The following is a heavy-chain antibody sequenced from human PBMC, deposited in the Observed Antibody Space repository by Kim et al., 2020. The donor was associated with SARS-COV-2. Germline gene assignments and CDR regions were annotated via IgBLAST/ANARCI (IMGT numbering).Heavy chain of an antibody. V-gene: IGHV3-30*18. D-gene: IGHD5-18*01. Sequence: GGSLRLSCAASGFTFSSYGMHWVRQAPGKGLEWVAVISYDGSNKYYADSVKGRFTISRDNSKNTLYLQMNSLRAEDTAVYYCAKDHHLPYSYVQRGIQHWGQGTLVTVSS. CDR2: ISYDGSNK. CDR1: GFTFSSYG. CDR3: AKDHHLPYSYVQRGIQH. J-gene: IGHJ1*01.